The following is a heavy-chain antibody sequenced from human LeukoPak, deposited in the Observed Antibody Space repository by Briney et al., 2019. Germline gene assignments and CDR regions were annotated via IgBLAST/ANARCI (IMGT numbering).Heavy chain of an antibody. CDR3: ARGVTYYGSGTQTNWFDP. V-gene: IGHV1-2*04. CDR2: INPNSGGT. D-gene: IGHD3-10*01. J-gene: IGHJ5*02. Sequence: GASVKVSCKASGYTFTGYYMHWVRQAPGQGLEWMGWINPNSGGTNYAQKFQGWVTMTRDTSISTAYMELSRLRSDDTAVYYCARGVTYYGSGTQTNWFDPWGQGTLVTVSS. CDR1: GYTFTGYY.